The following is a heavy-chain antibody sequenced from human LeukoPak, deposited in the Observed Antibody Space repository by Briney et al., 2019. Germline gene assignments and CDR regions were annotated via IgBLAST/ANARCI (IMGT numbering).Heavy chain of an antibody. J-gene: IGHJ4*02. V-gene: IGHV1-2*02. CDR1: GYTFTGYY. CDR2: INPNSGVT. Sequence: ASVKVSCKASGYTFTGYYIRWVRPAPGQGLEWMGWINPNSGVTNYAQKFQGRVTMTRDTSIRTAYMELSRLRSDDTAVYYCARDFSHYDILTGYHYYFDYWGQGTLVTVSS. CDR3: ARDFSHYDILTGYHYYFDY. D-gene: IGHD3-9*01.